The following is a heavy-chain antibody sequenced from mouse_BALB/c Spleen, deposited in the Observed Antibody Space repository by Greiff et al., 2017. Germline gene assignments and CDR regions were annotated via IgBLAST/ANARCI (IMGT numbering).Heavy chain of an antibody. CDR2: IDPANGNT. J-gene: IGHJ2*01. CDR1: GFNIKDTY. CDR3: ALIYYDYDEGGY. V-gene: IGHV14-3*02. Sequence: EVQLQQSGAELVKPGASVKLSCTASGFNIKDTYMHWVKQRPEQGLEWIGRIDPANGNTKYDPKFQGKATITADTSSNTAYLQLSSLTSEDTAVYYCALIYYDYDEGGYWGQGTTLTVSS. D-gene: IGHD2-4*01.